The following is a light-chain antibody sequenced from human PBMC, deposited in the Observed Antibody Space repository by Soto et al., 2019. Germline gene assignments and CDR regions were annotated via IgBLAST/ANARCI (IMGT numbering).Light chain of an antibody. Sequence: QRTDPGSRLFTKIGDSVIITCRASQSVSRWLAWYQQKPGKAPKILISDASSLESGVPSRFSGSGSGTEFTLTISSLQPEDVAVYDCRKHHCGPLAFGGGTKV. CDR2: DAS. CDR1: QSVSRW. J-gene: IGKJ4*01. CDR3: RKHHCGPLA. V-gene: IGKV1-5*01.